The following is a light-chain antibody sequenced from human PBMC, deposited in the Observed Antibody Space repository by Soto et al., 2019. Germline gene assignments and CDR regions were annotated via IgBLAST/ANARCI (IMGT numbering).Light chain of an antibody. CDR3: GTWDSSLSAGV. J-gene: IGLJ2*01. Sequence: QSVLTQPPSVSAAPGQKVTISCSGSRSNIGNNYVSWYQQLPGTAPKLLIYDNNERPSGIPDRFSGSKSGTSATLGITGLQTGHEADYYCGTWDSSLSAGVFGGGTKLTVL. CDR1: RSNIGNNY. CDR2: DNN. V-gene: IGLV1-51*01.